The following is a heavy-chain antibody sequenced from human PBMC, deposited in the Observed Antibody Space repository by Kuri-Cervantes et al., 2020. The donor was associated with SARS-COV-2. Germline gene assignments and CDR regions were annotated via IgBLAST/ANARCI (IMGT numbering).Heavy chain of an antibody. Sequence: GGSLRLSCKASGYTFTGYYMHWVRQAPGQGLEWMGWINPNSGGTNYAQKFQGWVTMTRDTSISTAYMELSRLRSDDTAVYYCARGGGYDSSGYYHVRVGAFDIWGQGTMVTVSS. D-gene: IGHD3-22*01. CDR1: GYTFTGYY. CDR2: INPNSGGT. CDR3: ARGGGYDSSGYYHVRVGAFDI. J-gene: IGHJ3*02. V-gene: IGHV1-2*04.